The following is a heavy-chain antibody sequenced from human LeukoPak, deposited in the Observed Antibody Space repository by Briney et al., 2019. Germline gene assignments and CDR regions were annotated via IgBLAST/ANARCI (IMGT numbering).Heavy chain of an antibody. CDR2: INHSGST. CDR3: ARGRRGSFDY. D-gene: IGHD3-10*01. Sequence: SETLSLTCTVSGGSISSSSYYWSWIRQPPGKGLEWIGEINHSGSTNYNPSLKSRVTISVDTSKNQFSLKLSSVTAADTAVYYCARGRRGSFDYWGQGTLVTVSS. J-gene: IGHJ4*02. CDR1: GGSISSSSYY. V-gene: IGHV4-39*07.